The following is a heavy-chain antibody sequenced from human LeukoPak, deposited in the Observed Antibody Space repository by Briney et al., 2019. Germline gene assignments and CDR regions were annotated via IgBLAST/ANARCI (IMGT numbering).Heavy chain of an antibody. CDR1: GGSISSSNW. CDR2: IYHSGST. CDR3: ARVRYSSSWIDY. V-gene: IGHV4-4*02. D-gene: IGHD6-13*01. J-gene: IGHJ4*02. Sequence: PSETLSLTCAVSGGSISSSNWWSWVRQPPGKGLEWIGEIYHSGSTNYNPSLKSRVTISVDTSKNQFSLKLSSVTAADTAVYYCARVRYSSSWIDYWGQGTLVTVSS.